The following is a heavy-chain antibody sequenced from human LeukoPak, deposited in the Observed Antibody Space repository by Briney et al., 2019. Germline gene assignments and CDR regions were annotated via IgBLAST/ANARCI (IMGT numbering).Heavy chain of an antibody. V-gene: IGHV3-53*01. J-gene: IGHJ1*01. Sequence: GGSLRLSCAASGFTVSSSYKSWVRQAPGKGLEWVSAIYSGGSTYYADSVKGRFTISRDNSKNTLYLQMNSLRAEDTAVYYCARDGYSSTWAEYFQDWGQGTLVTVSS. D-gene: IGHD6-13*01. CDR1: GFTVSSSY. CDR3: ARDGYSSTWAEYFQD. CDR2: IYSGGST.